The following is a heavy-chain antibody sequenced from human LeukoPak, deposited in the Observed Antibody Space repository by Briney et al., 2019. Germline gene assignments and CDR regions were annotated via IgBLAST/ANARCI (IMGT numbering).Heavy chain of an antibody. V-gene: IGHV4-59*08. Sequence: SETLSLTCTVSGGSISSYYWSWIRQPPGKGLEWIGYIYYSGSTNYNPSLKSRVTISVDTSKNQFSLKLSSVTAADTAVYYCARQRYYGSGSYGGMDVWGQRTTVTVSS. CDR3: ARQRYYGSGSYGGMDV. CDR2: IYYSGST. CDR1: GGSISSYY. J-gene: IGHJ6*02. D-gene: IGHD3-10*01.